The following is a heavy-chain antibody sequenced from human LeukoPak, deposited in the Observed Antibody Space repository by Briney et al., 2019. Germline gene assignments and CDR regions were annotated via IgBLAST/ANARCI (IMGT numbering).Heavy chain of an antibody. D-gene: IGHD1-26*01. CDR1: GFTFSSYA. J-gene: IGHJ4*02. CDR2: ISGSGGST. V-gene: IGHV3-23*01. Sequence: GGSLRLSCVASGFTFSSYAMSWVRQAPGKGLEWVSAISGSGGSTYYADSVKGRFTISRDNSKNTLYLQMNSLRAEDTAVYYCAKRMGSEGGSSHNWGQGTLVTVSS. CDR3: AKRMGSEGGSSHN.